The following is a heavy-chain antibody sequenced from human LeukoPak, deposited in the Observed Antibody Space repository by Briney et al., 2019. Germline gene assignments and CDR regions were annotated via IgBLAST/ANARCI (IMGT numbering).Heavy chain of an antibody. J-gene: IGHJ3*02. CDR3: ARGPPRAVSAFDI. V-gene: IGHV4-4*09. CDR2: IYTSGST. CDR1: GGSISSYY. D-gene: IGHD6-19*01. Sequence: SETLSLTCTVSGGSISSYYWSWIRQPPGKGLEWIGYIYTSGSTNYNPSLKSRVTISVDTSKNQFSLKLSSVTAADTAVYYCARGPPRAVSAFDIWGQGTMVTVSS.